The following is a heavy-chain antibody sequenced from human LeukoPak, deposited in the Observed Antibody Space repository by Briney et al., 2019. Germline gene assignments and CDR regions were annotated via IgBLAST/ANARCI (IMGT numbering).Heavy chain of an antibody. Sequence: GGSLRLSCAASGFTPSSYWMSWVRHAPGKGLEWVANIKQDGSEKYYVDSVKGRFTISRDNAKNSLYLQMNSLRAEDTAVYYCARETHSYYDFWSGYSKGGHFDYWGQGTLVTVSS. CDR1: GFTPSSYW. J-gene: IGHJ4*02. V-gene: IGHV3-7*01. D-gene: IGHD3-3*01. CDR2: IKQDGSEK. CDR3: ARETHSYYDFWSGYSKGGHFDY.